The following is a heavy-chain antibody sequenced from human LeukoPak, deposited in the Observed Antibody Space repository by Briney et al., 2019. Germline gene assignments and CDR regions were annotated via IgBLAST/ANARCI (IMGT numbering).Heavy chain of an antibody. D-gene: IGHD3-3*01. J-gene: IGHJ4*02. CDR2: INPNSGGT. Sequence: GASVKVSCKASGYTFTGYYMHWVRQAPGQGLEWMGWINPNSGGTNYAQKFQGRVTMTRDTSISTAYMELSRLRSDDTAVYYCARSVTIFGVVIPPGGTKLDYWGQGTLVTVSS. V-gene: IGHV1-2*02. CDR3: ARSVTIFGVVIPPGGTKLDY. CDR1: GYTFTGYY.